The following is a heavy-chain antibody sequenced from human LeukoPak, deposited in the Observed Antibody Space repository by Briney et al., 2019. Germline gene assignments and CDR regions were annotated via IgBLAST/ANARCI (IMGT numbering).Heavy chain of an antibody. V-gene: IGHV4-59*01. CDR1: GGSISSYY. J-gene: IGHJ3*02. CDR3: ARLGTGITMVRGVIQGAFDI. CDR2: IYYSGST. Sequence: PSETLSLTCTVSGGSISSYYWSWIRQPPGKGLEWIGYIYYSGSTNYNPSLKSRVTISVDTSKNQFSLKLSSVTAADTAVYYCARLGTGITMVRGVIQGAFDIWGQGTMVTVSS. D-gene: IGHD3-10*01.